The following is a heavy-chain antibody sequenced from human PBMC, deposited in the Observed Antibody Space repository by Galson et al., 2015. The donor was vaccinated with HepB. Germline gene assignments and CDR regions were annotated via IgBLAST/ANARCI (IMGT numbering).Heavy chain of an antibody. CDR1: GGTFSSYA. CDR3: ARDRRFWSGYYRGGFDP. J-gene: IGHJ5*02. CDR2: IIPIFGTA. V-gene: IGHV1-69*13. D-gene: IGHD3-3*01. Sequence: SVKVSCKASGGTFSSYAISWVRQAPGQGLEWMGGIIPIFGTANYAQKFQGRVTITADESTSTAYMELSSLRSDDTAVYYCARDRRFWSGYYRGGFDPWGQGTLVTVSS.